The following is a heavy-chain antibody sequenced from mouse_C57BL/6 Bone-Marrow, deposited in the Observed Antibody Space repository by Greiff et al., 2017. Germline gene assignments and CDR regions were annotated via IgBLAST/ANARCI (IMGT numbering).Heavy chain of an antibody. Sequence: DVMLVESGGGLVQPGESLKLSCESNDYEFPSHDMSWVRKTPEKRLELVAAINRDGGSTYYPDTMESRFIIAGDNTKKTQYLQMSRLRSEDTALYYGARPITTREGCDYWGQGTTLTVSS. J-gene: IGHJ2*01. CDR1: DYEFPSHD. D-gene: IGHD2-4*01. CDR3: ARPITTREGCDY. CDR2: INRDGGST. V-gene: IGHV5-2*01.